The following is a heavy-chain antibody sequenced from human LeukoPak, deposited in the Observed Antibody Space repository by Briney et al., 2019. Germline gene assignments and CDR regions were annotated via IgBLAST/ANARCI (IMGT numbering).Heavy chain of an antibody. CDR2: ISSNGGST. Sequence: GGSLRLSCAASGFTFSSYWMHWVRQAPGKGLEYVSAISSNGGSTYYADSVKGRFTISRDNSKNTLYLQMSSLRAEDTAMYYCVNGDQSSWYRTLLYWGQGTLVTVSS. CDR1: GFTFSSYW. J-gene: IGHJ4*02. CDR3: VNGDQSSWYRTLLY. D-gene: IGHD6-13*01. V-gene: IGHV3-64D*06.